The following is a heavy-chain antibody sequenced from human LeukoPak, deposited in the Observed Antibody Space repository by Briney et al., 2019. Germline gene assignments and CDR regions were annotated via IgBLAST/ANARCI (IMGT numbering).Heavy chain of an antibody. J-gene: IGHJ6*04. CDR3: IRGPDYYYYGMDV. D-gene: IGHD1-14*01. Sequence: GGSLRLSCTASGFTFGDYAMSWVRQAPGKGLEWVGFIRSKAYGGTTEYAASVKGRFTISRDDSKSIAYLQMNSLKTEDTAVYYCIRGPDYYYYGMDVWGKGTTVTVSS. CDR1: GFTFGDYA. V-gene: IGHV3-49*04. CDR2: IRSKAYGGTT.